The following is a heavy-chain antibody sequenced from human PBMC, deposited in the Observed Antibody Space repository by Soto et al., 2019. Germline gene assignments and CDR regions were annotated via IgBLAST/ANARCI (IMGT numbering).Heavy chain of an antibody. J-gene: IGHJ4*02. D-gene: IGHD6-19*01. V-gene: IGHV3-49*03. CDR2: IRNKTYGGTT. CDR1: EFTFGDYT. CDR3: TRAVAGTFSPYYFDC. Sequence: GGSLRLSCTTSEFTFGDYTMSWFRQAPGKGLEWVGFIRNKTYGGTTEYAASVKGRFTISRDDSKNIAYLQLHSLKTEDTAVYYCTRAVAGTFSPYYFDCWGQGALVTVSS.